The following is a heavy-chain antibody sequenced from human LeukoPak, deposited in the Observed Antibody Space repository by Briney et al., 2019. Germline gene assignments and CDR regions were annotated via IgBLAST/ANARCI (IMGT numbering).Heavy chain of an antibody. Sequence: GGSLRLSCAASGFTFDDYAMHWVRQAPGKGLEWVSGISWNSGSTYYADSVKGRFTISRDNSKNTLYLQMNSLRAEDTAVYYCAKGDPLKNHDYWGQGTLVTVSS. CDR1: GFTFDDYA. CDR2: ISWNSGST. V-gene: IGHV3-23*01. CDR3: AKGDPLKNHDY. J-gene: IGHJ4*02.